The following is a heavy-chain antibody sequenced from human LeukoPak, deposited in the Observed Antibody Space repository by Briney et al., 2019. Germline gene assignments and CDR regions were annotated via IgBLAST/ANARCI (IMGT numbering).Heavy chain of an antibody. CDR2: INDCGST. CDR1: GFTFTNYN. CDR3: AKGLRGSAYTGFDY. Sequence: GGSLRLSCAASGFTFTNYNMNWVRQAPGKGLEWVSVINDCGSTYYADSVKGRFTISRDDSKNTLYLQMNSLRPEDSALYYCAKGLRGSAYTGFDYWGQGTLVTVSS. V-gene: IGHV3-23*01. J-gene: IGHJ4*02. D-gene: IGHD3-16*01.